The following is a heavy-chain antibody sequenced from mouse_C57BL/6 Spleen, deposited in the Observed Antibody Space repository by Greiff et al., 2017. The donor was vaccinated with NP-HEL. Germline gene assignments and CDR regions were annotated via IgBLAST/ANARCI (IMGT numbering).Heavy chain of an antibody. Sequence: EVKLMESGPELVKPGASVKISCKASGYSFTDYNMNWVKQSNGKSLEWIGVINPNYGTTSYNQKFKGKATLTVDQSSSTAYMQLNSLTSEDSAVYYCASPSSGKDYAMDYWGQGTSVTVSS. CDR1: GYSFTDYN. D-gene: IGHD1-1*01. V-gene: IGHV1-39*01. J-gene: IGHJ4*01. CDR2: INPNYGTT. CDR3: ASPSSGKDYAMDY.